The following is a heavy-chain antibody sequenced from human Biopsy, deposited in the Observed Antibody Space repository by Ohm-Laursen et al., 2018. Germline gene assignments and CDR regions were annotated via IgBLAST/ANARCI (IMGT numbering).Heavy chain of an antibody. J-gene: IGHJ6*02. V-gene: IGHV4-59*01. CDR2: IYYSGST. CDR3: ARATNSTGWPYYYFYGMDV. CDR1: GKTFSDYY. Sequence: GTLSLTCAVYGKTFSDYYWSWIRQTPGKGLEWIGYIYYSGSTNYNPSLKGRVTISVDTSKNQFSLRLNSVTAADTAVYYCARATNSTGWPYYYFYGMDVWGQGTTVTVSS. D-gene: IGHD2/OR15-2a*01.